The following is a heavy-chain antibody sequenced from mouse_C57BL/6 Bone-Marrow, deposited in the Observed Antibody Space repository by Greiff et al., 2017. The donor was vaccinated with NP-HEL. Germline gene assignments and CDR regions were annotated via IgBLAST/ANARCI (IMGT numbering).Heavy chain of an antibody. J-gene: IGHJ3*01. V-gene: IGHV5-6*01. CDR1: GFTFSSYG. Sequence: VQLQQSGGDLVKPGGSLKLSCAASGFTFSSYGMSWVRQTPDKRLEWVATISSGGSYTYYPDSVKGRFTISRDNAKNTLYLQMSSLKSEDTAMYYCARHRTGTSSWFAYWGQGTLVTVSA. D-gene: IGHD4-1*01. CDR2: ISSGGSYT. CDR3: ARHRTGTSSWFAY.